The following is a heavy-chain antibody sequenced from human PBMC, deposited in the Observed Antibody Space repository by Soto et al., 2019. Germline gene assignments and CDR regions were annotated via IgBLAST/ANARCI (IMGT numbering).Heavy chain of an antibody. V-gene: IGHV3-23*01. D-gene: IGHD2-15*01. CDR1: GFTFSSYA. CDR2: ISGSGGST. Sequence: EVQLLESGGGLVQPGGSLRLSCAASGFTFSSYAMSWVRQAPGKGLEWVSAISGSGGSTYYADSVKGRFTISRDNSKNTLYLQMNSLRAEDTAVYYCAKSTLVVASTRCSWYFDLWGRGTLVTVSS. J-gene: IGHJ2*01. CDR3: AKSTLVVASTRCSWYFDL.